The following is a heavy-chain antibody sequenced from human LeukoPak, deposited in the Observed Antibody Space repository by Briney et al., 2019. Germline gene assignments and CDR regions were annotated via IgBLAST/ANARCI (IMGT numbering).Heavy chain of an antibody. D-gene: IGHD5-24*01. J-gene: IGHJ4*02. CDR1: GGTFSSYA. CDR2: IRPNSGGI. Sequence: ASVKVSYKASGGTFSSYAISWVRQAPGQGLEWMGWIRPNSGGIKYAQEFQGRVTMTRDTSISTAYMELTSLTSDDTAIYYCARDPVDGYSHYDFWGQGTLVTVSS. CDR3: ARDPVDGYSHYDF. V-gene: IGHV1-2*02.